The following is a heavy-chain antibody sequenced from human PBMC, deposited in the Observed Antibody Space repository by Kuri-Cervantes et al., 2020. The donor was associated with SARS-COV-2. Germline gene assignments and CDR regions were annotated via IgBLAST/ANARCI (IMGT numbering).Heavy chain of an antibody. CDR3: ARDPSFECSSTSCYTPIFDY. Sequence: GESLKISCAASGFTFSSYSMNWVRQAPGKGLEWVAVIWYDGSNKYYADSVKGRFTISRDNSKNTLYLQMNSLRAEDTAVYYCARDPSFECSSTSCYTPIFDYWGQGTLVTVSS. CDR2: IWYDGSNK. CDR1: GFTFSSYS. J-gene: IGHJ4*02. V-gene: IGHV3-33*08. D-gene: IGHD2-2*02.